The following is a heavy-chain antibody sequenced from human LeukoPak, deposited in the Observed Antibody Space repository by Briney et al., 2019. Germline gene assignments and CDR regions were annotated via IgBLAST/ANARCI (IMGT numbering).Heavy chain of an antibody. CDR2: IKQDGSEK. CDR3: ARVRVAITKYFDY. D-gene: IGHD3-10*01. CDR1: GFNFSSYW. V-gene: IGHV3-7*01. J-gene: IGHJ4*02. Sequence: PGGSLRLSCAASGFNFSSYWMRWVRQPPGKGLEWVANIKQDGSEKYYVDSVKGRFTISRDNAKNSLYLQMNSLRAEDTAVYYCARVRVAITKYFDYWGQGTLVTVSS.